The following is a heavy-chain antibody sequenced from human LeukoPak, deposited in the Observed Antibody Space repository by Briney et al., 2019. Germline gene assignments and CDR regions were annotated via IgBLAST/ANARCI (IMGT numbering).Heavy chain of an antibody. V-gene: IGHV3-66*02. CDR3: ASGKGVYDFGWLDP. J-gene: IGHJ5*02. CDR1: GFTFTYPY. Sequence: GGSLKLSGAASGFTFTYPYRSGFGKTPGKGLNWVSVMYAGDGGAYYADSVKGRFTISRDHSQNMVHLQMNSLRIEDTAVYFCASGKGVYDFGWLDPWGQGTPVSVSS. CDR2: MYAGDGGA. D-gene: IGHD3-3*01.